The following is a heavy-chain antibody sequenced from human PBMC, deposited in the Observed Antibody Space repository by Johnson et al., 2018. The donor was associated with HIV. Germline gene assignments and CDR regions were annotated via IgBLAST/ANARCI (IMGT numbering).Heavy chain of an antibody. Sequence: VQLVESGGGLVQPGGSLRLSCAASGFTFSTYWMSWVRQAPGKGLEWVANIKQDGSEKYYVDSVKGRFTISRDNAKNSLYVQMSSLRAEDTAVYFCARGGTYNWSPDRIGRAFDIWGKGQRS. D-gene: IGHD1-20*01. CDR3: ARGGTYNWSPDRIGRAFDI. CDR1: GFTFSTYW. V-gene: IGHV3-7*01. CDR2: IKQDGSEK. J-gene: IGHJ3*02.